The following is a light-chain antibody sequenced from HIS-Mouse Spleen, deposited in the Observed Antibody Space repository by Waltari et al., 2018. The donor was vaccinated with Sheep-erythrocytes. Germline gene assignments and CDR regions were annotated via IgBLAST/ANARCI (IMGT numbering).Light chain of an antibody. CDR1: SSDVGSYSL. Sequence: QSALTQPASVSGSPGQSITISCTGTSSDVGSYSLVSWYQQHPGKAPKLKIYEGSKRPSGVSNRFSGSKSGNTASLTISGLQAEVEADYYCCSYAGSSTFVVFGTGTKVTVL. V-gene: IGLV2-23*03. J-gene: IGLJ1*01. CDR3: CSYAGSSTFVV. CDR2: EGS.